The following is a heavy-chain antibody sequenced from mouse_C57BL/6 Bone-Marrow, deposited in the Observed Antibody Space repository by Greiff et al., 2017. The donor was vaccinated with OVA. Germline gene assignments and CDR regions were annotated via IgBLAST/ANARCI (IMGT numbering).Heavy chain of an antibody. CDR1: GYTFTDYY. D-gene: IGHD2-4*01. CDR3: AAYYDYDGYAMDY. V-gene: IGHV1-76*01. Sequence: VQLQQSGAELVRPGASVKLSCKASGYTFTDYYINWVKQRPGQGLEWIARIYPGSGNTYYNEKFKGKATLTAEKSSSTAYMQLSSLTSEDSAVYFCAAYYDYDGYAMDYWGQGTSVTVSS. J-gene: IGHJ4*01. CDR2: IYPGSGNT.